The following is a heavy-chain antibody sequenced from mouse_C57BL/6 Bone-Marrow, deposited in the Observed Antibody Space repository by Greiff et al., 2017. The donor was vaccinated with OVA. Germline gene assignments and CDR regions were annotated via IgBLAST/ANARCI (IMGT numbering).Heavy chain of an antibody. CDR2: ISTYYGDA. CDR1: GYTFTDYA. J-gene: IGHJ3*01. Sequence: VQLQQSGPELVRPGVSVKISCKGSGYTFTDYAMHWVKQSHAKSLEWIGVISTYYGDASYNQKFKDKATMTADKSSSTAYMQLSSLTSEDSAVYFCARAGYGSSWFAYWGQGTLVTVSA. D-gene: IGHD1-1*01. V-gene: IGHV1-67*01. CDR3: ARAGYGSSWFAY.